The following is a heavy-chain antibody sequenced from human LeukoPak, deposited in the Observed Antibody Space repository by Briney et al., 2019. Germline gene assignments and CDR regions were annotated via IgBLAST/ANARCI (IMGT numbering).Heavy chain of an antibody. CDR2: INPSGGST. D-gene: IGHD3-10*01. CDR3: ARNPVGGSRSWVFWFFDY. J-gene: IGHJ4*02. V-gene: IGHV1-46*01. CDR1: GYTFTSYY. Sequence: GASVKVSCKASGYTFTSYYMHWVRQAPGQGLEWMGIINPSGGSTSYAQKFQGRVTMTRDMSTSTVYMELSSLRSEDTAVYYCARNPVGGSRSWVFWFFDYWGQGTLV.